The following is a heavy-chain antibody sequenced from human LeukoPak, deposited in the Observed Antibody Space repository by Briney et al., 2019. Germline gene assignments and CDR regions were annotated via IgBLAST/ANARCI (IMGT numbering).Heavy chain of an antibody. V-gene: IGHV4-61*02. J-gene: IGHJ5*02. Sequence: PSQTLSLTCTVSGGSISSGSYYWSWIRQPAGKGLEWIGSIYYSGSTYYNPSLKSRVTISVDTSKNQFSLKLRSVTAADTAVYYCARRPRAGWFDPWGQGTLVTVSS. CDR2: IYYSGST. CDR1: GGSISSGSYY. CDR3: ARRPRAGWFDP.